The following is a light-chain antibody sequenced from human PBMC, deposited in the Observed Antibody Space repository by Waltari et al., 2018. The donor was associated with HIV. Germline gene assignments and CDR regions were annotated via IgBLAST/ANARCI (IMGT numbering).Light chain of an antibody. CDR1: RSDFGNYTF. J-gene: IGLJ1*01. CDR3: CSYSLTRTLV. V-gene: IGLV2-14*03. Sequence: QFALPPPAPVSGSPGQSIPFSCTGTRSDFGNYTFVAWYKQHPDNAPKLIIFDVSDRPSGVSTRFSGSKSGNTASLTISGLQTEDEADYYCCSYSLTRTLVFGSGTKVTVL. CDR2: DVS.